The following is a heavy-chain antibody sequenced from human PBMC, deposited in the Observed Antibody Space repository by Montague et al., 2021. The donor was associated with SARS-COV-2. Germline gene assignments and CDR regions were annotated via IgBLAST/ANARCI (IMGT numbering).Heavy chain of an antibody. CDR3: ASSGITLTGLDAFDI. J-gene: IGHJ3*02. D-gene: IGHD3-9*01. CDR1: GDSVSSKSVA. Sequence: CAISGDSVSSKSVAWNWIRQSPSRGLEWLGRTYYRSKWDSDYAEXXKRRLVITPDTSKNQVPLQLNSVIPEDTAVYFCASSGITLTGLDAFDIWGQGTMVTVSS. CDR2: TYYRSKWDS. V-gene: IGHV6-1*01.